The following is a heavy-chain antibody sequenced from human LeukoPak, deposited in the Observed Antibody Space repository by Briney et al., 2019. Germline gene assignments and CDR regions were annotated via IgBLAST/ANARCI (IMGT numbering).Heavy chain of an antibody. CDR1: GGTFSSYA. V-gene: IGHV1-69*04. D-gene: IGHD1-26*01. Sequence: ASVKVSCKASGGTFSSYAISWVRQAPGQGLEWMGRIIPILGIANYAQKFQGRVTITADKSTSTAYMELSSLRSEDTAVYYCARSIVGATQYFDYWGQGTLVTVSS. CDR3: ARSIVGATQYFDY. CDR2: IIPILGIA. J-gene: IGHJ4*02.